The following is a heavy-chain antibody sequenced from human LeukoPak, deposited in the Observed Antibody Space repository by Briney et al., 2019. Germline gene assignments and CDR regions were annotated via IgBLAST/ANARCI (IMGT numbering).Heavy chain of an antibody. D-gene: IGHD6-6*01. V-gene: IGHV3-30*04. J-gene: IGHJ3*02. CDR1: GFTFSSYA. CDR3: ARGRSSSSPYAFDI. Sequence: PGRSLRLSCAASGFTFSSYAMHWVRQAPGKGLEWVAVISYDGSNKYYADSVKDRFTISRDNSKNTLYLQMNSLRAEDTAVYYCARGRSSSSPYAFDIWGQGTMVTVSS. CDR2: ISYDGSNK.